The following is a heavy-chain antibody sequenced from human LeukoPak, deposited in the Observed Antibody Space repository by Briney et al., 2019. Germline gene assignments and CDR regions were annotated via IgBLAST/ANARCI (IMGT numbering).Heavy chain of an antibody. CDR1: GFTFSSYW. D-gene: IGHD3-9*01. CDR2: IKQDGSET. J-gene: IGHJ4*02. Sequence: PGGSLRLSCAASGFTFSSYWMNWVRQAPGKGLEWVANIKQDGSETYYVDSVKGRFTISRDNAKNSLYLQMNSLRAEDTALYYCAKDKHRYYDILTGYYPYWGQGTLVTVSS. V-gene: IGHV3-7*03. CDR3: AKDKHRYYDILTGYYPY.